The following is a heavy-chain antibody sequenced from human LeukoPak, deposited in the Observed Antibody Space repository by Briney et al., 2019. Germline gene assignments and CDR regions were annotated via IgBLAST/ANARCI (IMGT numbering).Heavy chain of an antibody. CDR1: EFTFRSYS. CDR3: AKDRCSNGVGCYYYYMDV. D-gene: IGHD2-8*01. CDR2: ISSSSEFI. V-gene: IGHV3-21*01. J-gene: IGHJ6*03. Sequence: GGSLRLSCAASEFTFRSYSMNWVRQAPGKGLEWVSSISSSSEFIYYADSVKGRFTISRDNAKNSLYLQMNSLRAEDTAVYYCAKDRCSNGVGCYYYYMDVWGKGTTVTISS.